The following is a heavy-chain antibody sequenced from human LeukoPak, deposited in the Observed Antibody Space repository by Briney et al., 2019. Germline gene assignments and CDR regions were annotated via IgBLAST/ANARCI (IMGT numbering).Heavy chain of an antibody. V-gene: IGHV1-24*01. CDR1: GYNLTELA. Sequence: ASVKLSCKVSGYNLTELAVHWVRQAPGKGLEWMGHFDPEDGETIYAQNFQGRVTVTEDTSADTAYMELTSLRSEDTAVYYCATDRITMIRGGRTYLYRGTDAWGQGTTVIVSS. CDR2: FDPEDGET. D-gene: IGHD3-10*01. CDR3: ATDRITMIRGGRTYLYRGTDA. J-gene: IGHJ6*02.